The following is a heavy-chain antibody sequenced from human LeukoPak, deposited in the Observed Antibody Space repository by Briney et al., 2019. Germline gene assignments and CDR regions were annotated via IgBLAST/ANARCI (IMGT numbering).Heavy chain of an antibody. CDR2: ISAYNGNT. V-gene: IGHV1-18*01. D-gene: IGHD3-22*01. CDR3: AKDTSDSSGRRGTLFHFDY. Sequence: GASVKVSCKASGYTFTSYGISWVRQGPGQGLEWMGWISAYNGNTNYAQKLQGRVTMTTDTSTSTAYMELRSLRSDDTAVYYCAKDTSDSSGRRGTLFHFDYWGQGTLVTVSS. CDR1: GYTFTSYG. J-gene: IGHJ4*02.